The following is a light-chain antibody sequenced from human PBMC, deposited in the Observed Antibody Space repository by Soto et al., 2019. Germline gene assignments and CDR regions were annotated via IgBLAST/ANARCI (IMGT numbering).Light chain of an antibody. CDR3: QQYGSSPYT. V-gene: IGKV3-20*01. CDR1: QSVSSSY. J-gene: IGKJ2*01. CDR2: GAS. Sequence: EIVLTQSPGTLSLSPGERATLSCRASQSVSSSYLVWYQQKPGQAPRLLIYGASSRATGIPDRFSGSGSGTDFTRTISRLEPEDFAVYYCQQYGSSPYTFGQGTKLEIK.